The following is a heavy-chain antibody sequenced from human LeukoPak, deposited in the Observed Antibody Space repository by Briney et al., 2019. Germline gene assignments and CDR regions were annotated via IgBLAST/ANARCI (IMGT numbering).Heavy chain of an antibody. Sequence: GGSLGLSCAASGFTFSGSAMHWVRQASGKGLEWVGRIRSKANSYATAYAASVKGRFTISRDDSKNTAYLQMNSLKTEDTAVYYCTRPTSMSDYWGQGTLVTVSS. J-gene: IGHJ4*02. CDR2: IRSKANSYAT. D-gene: IGHD1-26*01. CDR3: TRPTSMSDY. V-gene: IGHV3-73*01. CDR1: GFTFSGSA.